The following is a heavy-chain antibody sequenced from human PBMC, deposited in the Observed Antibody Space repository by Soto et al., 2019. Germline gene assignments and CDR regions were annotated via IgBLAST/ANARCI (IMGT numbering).Heavy chain of an antibody. J-gene: IGHJ3*02. V-gene: IGHV1-46*01. CDR1: GYSLTSYY. CDR2: INPISGST. Sequence: QVQLVQSGAEVKKPGASLKISCKASGYSLTSYYMHWVRQGPGQGLEWMGTINPISGSTTYAQKFQGRVAMTTDTSTGTVYMGLGSLSSEDTAVYFCASSDGEPGPLAISGQGTSVTVSS. CDR3: ASSDGEPGPLAI.